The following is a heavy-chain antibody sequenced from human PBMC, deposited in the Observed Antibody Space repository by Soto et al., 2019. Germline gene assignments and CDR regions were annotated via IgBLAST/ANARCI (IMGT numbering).Heavy chain of an antibody. CDR1: GFTFSSYG. Sequence: GESLKISCAASGFTFSSYGMHWVRQAPGKGLEWVAVIWYDGSNKYYADSVKGRFTISRDNSKNTLYLQMNSLRAEDTAVYYCARAASSGGPPDAFDIWGQGTMVT. CDR3: ARAASSGGPPDAFDI. V-gene: IGHV3-33*01. CDR2: IWYDGSNK. D-gene: IGHD2-15*01. J-gene: IGHJ3*02.